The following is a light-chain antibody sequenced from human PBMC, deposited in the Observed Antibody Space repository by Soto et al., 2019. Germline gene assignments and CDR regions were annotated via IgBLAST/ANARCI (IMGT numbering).Light chain of an antibody. J-gene: IGKJ5*01. V-gene: IGKV3-11*01. CDR1: QSVSSY. CDR2: DAS. CDR3: QQRSNWPPT. Sequence: EIWLTQSPATLSLSPGERATLSCGASQSVSSYLAWYQQKPGQAPRLLIYDASNRATGIPARLSGSGYGTDLTITISSIETEDFEVYYCQQRSNWPPTFGQGTRLEIK.